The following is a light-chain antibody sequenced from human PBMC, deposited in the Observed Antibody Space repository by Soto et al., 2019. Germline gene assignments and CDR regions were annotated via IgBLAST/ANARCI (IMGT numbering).Light chain of an antibody. CDR1: QTVNNY. CDR2: GAS. V-gene: IGKV3-20*01. Sequence: LTQSPATLSVSPGGRTILSCRASQTVNNYLAWHQQKPGQAPRLLIYGASIRATGIPDRFSGSGSGTDFTLTISRLESEDFAVYYCQQYGSSPTFAQGTKVDI. CDR3: QQYGSSPT. J-gene: IGKJ1*01.